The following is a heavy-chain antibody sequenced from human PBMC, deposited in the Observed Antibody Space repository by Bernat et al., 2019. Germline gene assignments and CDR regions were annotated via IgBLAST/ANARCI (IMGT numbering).Heavy chain of an antibody. V-gene: IGHV3-53*02. D-gene: IGHD3-3*01. CDR1: GFTVSSNY. Sequence: EVQLVETGGGLIQPGGSLRLSCAASGFTVSSNYMSWVRQAPGKGLEWVSVIYSGGSTYYADSVKGRFTISRDNSKYTLYLQMNSLRAEDTAVYYCARESSLEWLFYLDYWGQGTLVTVSS. J-gene: IGHJ4*02. CDR2: IYSGGST. CDR3: ARESSLEWLFYLDY.